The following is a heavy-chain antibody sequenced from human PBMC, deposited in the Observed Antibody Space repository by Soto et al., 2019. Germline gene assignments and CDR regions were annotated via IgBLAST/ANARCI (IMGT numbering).Heavy chain of an antibody. CDR2: ISSSSSYI. CDR3: ARAENDYGDYSHDY. D-gene: IGHD4-17*01. Sequence: EVQLVESGGGLVKPGGSLRLSCAASGFTFSSYSMNWVRQAPGKGLEWVSSISSSSSYIYYADSVKGRFTISRDNAKNSLYLQINSLSAEDTAVYYCARAENDYGDYSHDYWGQGTLVTVSS. J-gene: IGHJ4*02. CDR1: GFTFSSYS. V-gene: IGHV3-21*01.